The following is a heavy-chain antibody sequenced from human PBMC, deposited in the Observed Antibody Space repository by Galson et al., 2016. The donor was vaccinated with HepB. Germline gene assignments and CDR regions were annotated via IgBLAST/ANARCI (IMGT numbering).Heavy chain of an antibody. CDR2: INPNSGGT. J-gene: IGHJ3*02. V-gene: IGHV1-2*02. Sequence: SVKVSCKASGYTFTGYYMHWVRQAPGQGLEWMGWINPNSGGTKSAQKFQGRVTMTRDTSISIAYMELSSLRSDDTAVYYCARGGRPRWELRVHDAFDIWGQGTMAIVSS. CDR3: ARGGRPRWELRVHDAFDI. CDR1: GYTFTGYY. D-gene: IGHD1-26*01.